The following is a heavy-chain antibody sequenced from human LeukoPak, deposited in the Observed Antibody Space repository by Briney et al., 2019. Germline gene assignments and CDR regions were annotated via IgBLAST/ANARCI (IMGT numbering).Heavy chain of an antibody. Sequence: GRSLRLSCAASGFTFSSYGMHWVRQAPGKGLEWVAVIWYDGSNKYYADSVRGRFTISRDNSKNTLYLQVNSLRAEGTAVYYCARGQPTYYYDSNGYPNYWGQGTLVTVSS. CDR1: GFTFSSYG. V-gene: IGHV3-33*01. CDR2: IWYDGSNK. D-gene: IGHD3-22*01. CDR3: ARGQPTYYYDSNGYPNY. J-gene: IGHJ4*02.